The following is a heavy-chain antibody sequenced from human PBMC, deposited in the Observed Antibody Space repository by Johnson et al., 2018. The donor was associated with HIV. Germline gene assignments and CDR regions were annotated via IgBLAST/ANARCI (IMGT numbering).Heavy chain of an antibody. D-gene: IGHD3-16*01. J-gene: IGHJ3*01. CDR1: GFTFSSYA. CDR3: ARSRHGGIQPSDAFDV. CDR2: ISGSGGST. V-gene: IGHV3-23*04. Sequence: VQLVESGGGVVQPGRSLRLSCAASGFTFSSYAMSWVRQAPGKGLEWVSAISGSGGSTYYADSVKGRFTISRDNAKNSLYLQMNSLRAEDTALYYCARSRHGGIQPSDAFDVWGQGTMVTVSS.